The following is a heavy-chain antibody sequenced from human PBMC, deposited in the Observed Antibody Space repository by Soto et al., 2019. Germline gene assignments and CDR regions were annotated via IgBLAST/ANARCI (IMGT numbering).Heavy chain of an antibody. CDR1: GFTFSNYA. V-gene: IGHV3-23*01. J-gene: IGHJ4*02. CDR2: ISDSGGNT. Sequence: EVQLLESGGGLVRPGGSLRLSCAASGFTFSNYAMSWVRQVPGKGLAWVSTISDSGGNTYYPDSVKGRFTISRDSSKNTLYLQRNSLRAEDTAVYYCAKRGGPRLYYFDYRGQGTLVTVSS. CDR3: AKRGGPRLYYFDY. D-gene: IGHD2-15*01.